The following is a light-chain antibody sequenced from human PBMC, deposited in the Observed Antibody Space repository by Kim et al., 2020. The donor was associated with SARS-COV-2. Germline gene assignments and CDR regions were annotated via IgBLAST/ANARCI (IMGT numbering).Light chain of an antibody. V-gene: IGLV4-69*01. J-gene: IGLJ3*02. Sequence: ASVKLTCTLSSGHSSNPIAWHQQQAEKGPRYLMTLNSDGSHSKGDGIPDRFSGSSSGAERYLTISGLQSDDEADYYCQTWGTGIWVFGGGTTLNVL. CDR1: SGHSSNP. CDR3: QTWGTGIWV. CDR2: LNSDGSH.